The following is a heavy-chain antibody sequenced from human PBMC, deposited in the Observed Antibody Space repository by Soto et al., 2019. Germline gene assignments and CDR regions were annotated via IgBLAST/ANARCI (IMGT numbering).Heavy chain of an antibody. CDR1: GGSLSSTHW. J-gene: IGHJ5*02. Sequence: QVQLQESGPGLVKPSGTLSLTCAVSGGSLSSTHWWSWVRQPPRKGLEWIGDIYHTGSTNYNPSLKSRVHISVDKSNNQFSLNLSSVTAADTAVYYCARDPYYYGSGDKGGFDPWGQGTLVIVSS. CDR3: ARDPYYYGSGDKGGFDP. D-gene: IGHD3-10*01. CDR2: IYHTGST. V-gene: IGHV4-4*02.